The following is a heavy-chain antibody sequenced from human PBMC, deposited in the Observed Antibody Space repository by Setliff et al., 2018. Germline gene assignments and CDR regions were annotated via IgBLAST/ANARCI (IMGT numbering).Heavy chain of an antibody. CDR1: GYTFTGYY. J-gene: IGHJ6*02. Sequence: VASVKVSCKASGYTFTGYYMHWVRQAPGQGLEWMGWVNPNSGGTNYAQKFQGRVTMSRDTSISTAYMELSRLRSDDTAVYYCAREIRVVVPAAPRYYGMDVWGQGTTVTVSS. D-gene: IGHD2-2*01. CDR2: VNPNSGGT. V-gene: IGHV1-2*02. CDR3: AREIRVVVPAAPRYYGMDV.